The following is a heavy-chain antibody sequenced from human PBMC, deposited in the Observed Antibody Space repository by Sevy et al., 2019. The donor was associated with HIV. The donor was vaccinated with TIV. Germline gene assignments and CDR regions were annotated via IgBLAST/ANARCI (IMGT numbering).Heavy chain of an antibody. J-gene: IGHJ4*02. CDR3: ARGWPIHL. CDR2: TPTSGIST. D-gene: IGHD3-3*02. Sequence: GGSLRLSCAASGFSFANHAMMWFRQPPGKGLEWVSTTPTSGISTFYANSVKGRFIISRDNSKSTLFLEMNSLRVEDTALYYCARGWPIHLWGQGTLVTVSS. V-gene: IGHV3-23*01. CDR1: GFSFANHA.